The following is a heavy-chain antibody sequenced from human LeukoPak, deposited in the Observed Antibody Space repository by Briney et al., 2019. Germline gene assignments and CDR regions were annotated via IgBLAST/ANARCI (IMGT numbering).Heavy chain of an antibody. CDR2: ISDDGSNK. Sequence: PGGSLRLSCAASGLTFSSYAMHWVRQAPGKGLEWVAVISDDGSNKHYADSVKGRFTISRDSSKNTLSLQMNSLRSEDTAVYYCARGGRYSSSWYLVAFDIWGQGTMVTVSS. CDR3: ARGGRYSSSWYLVAFDI. D-gene: IGHD6-13*01. V-gene: IGHV3-30-3*01. CDR1: GLTFSSYA. J-gene: IGHJ3*02.